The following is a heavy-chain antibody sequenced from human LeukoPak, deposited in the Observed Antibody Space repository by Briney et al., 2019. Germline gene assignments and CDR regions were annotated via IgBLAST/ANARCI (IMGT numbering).Heavy chain of an antibody. CDR2: IYTSGST. J-gene: IGHJ4*02. CDR1: GGSISSYY. Sequence: PSETLSLTCTVSGGSISSYYWSWIRQPAGKGLEWIGRIYTSGSTNYNPSLKSRVTMSGDTSKNQFSLQLSSVTAADTAVYYCARSYAAAGNFDYWGQGTLVTVSS. D-gene: IGHD6-13*01. V-gene: IGHV4-4*07. CDR3: ARSYAAAGNFDY.